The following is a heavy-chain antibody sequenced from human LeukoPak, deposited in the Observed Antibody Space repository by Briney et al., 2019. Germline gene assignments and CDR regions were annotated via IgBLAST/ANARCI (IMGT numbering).Heavy chain of an antibody. CDR1: GGSISSSNW. CDR2: IDHSGST. Sequence: SETLSLTCAVSGGSISSSNWWSWVRQPPGKGLEWIGEIDHSGSTNYNPSLKSRVTISVDKSKNQFSLKVSSVTAADTAVYYCERWGNRGANPPPVWGQGTLVTVSS. V-gene: IGHV4-4*02. CDR3: ERWGNRGANPPPV. J-gene: IGHJ4*02. D-gene: IGHD3-16*01.